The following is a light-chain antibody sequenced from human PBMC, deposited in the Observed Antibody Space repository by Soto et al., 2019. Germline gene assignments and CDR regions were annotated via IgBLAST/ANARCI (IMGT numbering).Light chain of an antibody. J-gene: IGKJ5*01. V-gene: IGKV3-11*01. CDR1: HSISSN. CDR3: QQRHNWRDT. CDR2: GAS. Sequence: IVITQSPGTLSVSPGQRAILSCRASHSISSNLAWYQQRPGQAPRLLIYGASTRATGIPARFSGSGSGTDFTLTISSLEPEDFAVYYCQQRHNWRDTFGQGTRLEIK.